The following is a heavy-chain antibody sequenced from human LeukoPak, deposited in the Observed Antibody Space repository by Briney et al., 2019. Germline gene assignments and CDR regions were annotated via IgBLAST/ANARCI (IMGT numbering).Heavy chain of an antibody. Sequence: QPGGSLRLSCAASGFTVSSSSMNWVRLGPGKGLEWVSVISSDGNTYYADSVKGRFTISRDNSRNTLSLQMHGLRADDTAVYYCARGQEQFSSPWQWGPRRKNFYHYGMDVWGQGTTVTVSS. CDR3: ARGQEQFSSPWQWGPRRKNFYHYGMDV. D-gene: IGHD6-19*01. V-gene: IGHV3-66*01. CDR1: GFTVSSSS. J-gene: IGHJ6*02. CDR2: ISSDGNT.